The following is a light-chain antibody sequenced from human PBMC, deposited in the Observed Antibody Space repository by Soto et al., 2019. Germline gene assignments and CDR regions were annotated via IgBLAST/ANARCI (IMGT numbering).Light chain of an antibody. CDR1: QTISSW. Sequence: MQITHSPSPLSGSVGDSVTITCRASQTISSWLAWYQQKPGKAPKLLIYKASTLKSGVPSRFSGSGSGTEFTLTISSLQPDDFATYYCQQYNSHSPATFGGGTKVDIK. J-gene: IGKJ4*01. CDR2: KAS. V-gene: IGKV1-5*03. CDR3: QQYNSHSPAT.